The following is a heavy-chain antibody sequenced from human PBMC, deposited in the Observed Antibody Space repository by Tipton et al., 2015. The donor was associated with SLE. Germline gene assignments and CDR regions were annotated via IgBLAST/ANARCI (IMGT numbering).Heavy chain of an antibody. CDR2: FYYSGST. J-gene: IGHJ2*01. CDR1: GGSITTYY. D-gene: IGHD3-3*01. V-gene: IGHV4-59*01. Sequence: QLVQSGGGVVQSGTSLRLSCAVSGGSITTYYWSWIRQSPGKGLEWIGYFYYSGSTKYNPSLKSRVTMSVDTSKNHFSVKLSSVTAADTAIYYCARVWSGYSSSYFDRWVRGTLVTVSS. CDR3: ARVWSGYSSSYFDR.